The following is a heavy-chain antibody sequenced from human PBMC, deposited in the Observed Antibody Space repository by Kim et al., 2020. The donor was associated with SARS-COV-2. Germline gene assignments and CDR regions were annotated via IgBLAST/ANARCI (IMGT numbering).Heavy chain of an antibody. V-gene: IGHV3-30*04. CDR2: ISYDGSNK. CDR1: GFTFSSYA. D-gene: IGHD3-10*01. CDR3: ARDQWGSGSYYVYYFDY. J-gene: IGHJ4*02. Sequence: GGSLRLSCAASGFTFSSYAMHWVRQAPGKGLEWVAVISYDGSNKYYADSVKGRFTISRDNSKNTLYLQMNSLRAKDTVVYYCARDQWGSGSYYVYYFDYCGQGTMVTVST.